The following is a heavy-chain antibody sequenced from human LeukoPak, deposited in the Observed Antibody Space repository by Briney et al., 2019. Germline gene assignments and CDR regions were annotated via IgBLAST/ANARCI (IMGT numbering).Heavy chain of an antibody. CDR3: ARDRAVVAATDYYYGMDV. J-gene: IGHJ6*02. CDR1: GLTFSSYA. V-gene: IGHV3-30*04. Sequence: GGSLRLSCAASGLTFSSYAMHWVRQAPGKGLEWVAVISYDGSNKYYADSVKGRFTISRDNSKNTLYLPMNSLRAEDTAVYYCARDRAVVAATDYYYGMDVWGQGTTVTVSS. D-gene: IGHD2-15*01. CDR2: ISYDGSNK.